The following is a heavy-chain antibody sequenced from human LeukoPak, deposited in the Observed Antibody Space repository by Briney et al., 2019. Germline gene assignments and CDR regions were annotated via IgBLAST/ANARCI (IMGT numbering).Heavy chain of an antibody. CDR3: ARDFHYSTLDY. Sequence: PGGSLRLSCAASGFTFSSSWMDWVREDPGKGLEGVAKIKPDGSQTYYVDSVKGRFTISRDNAKNSLFLQMNSLRAEDTAVYYCARDFHYSTLDYWGQGILVTVTS. V-gene: IGHV3-7*01. J-gene: IGHJ4*02. CDR1: GFTFSSSW. D-gene: IGHD6-13*01. CDR2: IKPDGSQT.